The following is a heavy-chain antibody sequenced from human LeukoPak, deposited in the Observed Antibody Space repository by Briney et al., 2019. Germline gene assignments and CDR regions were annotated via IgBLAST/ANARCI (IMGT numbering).Heavy chain of an antibody. CDR3: AKDKGDFWSGHHY. D-gene: IGHD3-3*01. CDR1: GFTFSNYA. Sequence: GGSLRLSCAASGFTFSNYAMSWVRQAPGKGLEWVSSITGSGGSTYYADSVKGRFTISRDDSKNTLYLQMSSLRAEDTAVYYCAKDKGDFWSGHHYWGQGTLVTVSS. J-gene: IGHJ4*02. CDR2: ITGSGGST. V-gene: IGHV3-23*01.